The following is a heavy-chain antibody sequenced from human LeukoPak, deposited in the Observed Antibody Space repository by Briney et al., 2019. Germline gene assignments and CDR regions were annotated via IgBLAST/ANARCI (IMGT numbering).Heavy chain of an antibody. V-gene: IGHV3-66*01. CDR2: IYSGRST. J-gene: IGHJ4*02. Sequence: AGGSLRLSCAASGFTVSSNDMSWVRQAPGKGLEWVSLIYSGRSTYYADSVKGRFIISRDNSKNTLYLQMNSLRAEDTAVYYCARAICSSTSCYELDYWGQGTLVTVSS. CDR3: ARAICSSTSCYELDY. CDR1: GFTVSSND. D-gene: IGHD2-2*01.